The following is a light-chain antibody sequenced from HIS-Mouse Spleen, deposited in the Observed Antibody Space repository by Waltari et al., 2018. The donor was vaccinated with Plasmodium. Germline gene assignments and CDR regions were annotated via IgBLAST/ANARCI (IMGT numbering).Light chain of an antibody. J-gene: IGLJ3*02. V-gene: IGLV6-57*02. CDR1: SGSLASNY. Sequence: NFMLTQPHSVSESPGKTVTISCTGSSGSLASNYVQWYQPRPGSAPTTVIYEDNQRPSGVPDRFSGSIDSSSNSASLTISGLKTEDEADYYCQSYDSSTWVFGGGTKLTVL. CDR3: QSYDSSTWV. CDR2: EDN.